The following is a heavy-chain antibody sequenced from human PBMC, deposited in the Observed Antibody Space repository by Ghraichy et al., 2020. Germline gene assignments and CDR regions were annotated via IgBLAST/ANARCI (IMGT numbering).Heavy chain of an antibody. J-gene: IGHJ4*02. D-gene: IGHD1-14*01. CDR2: IYYSGST. V-gene: IGHV4-59*01. Sequence: TLSLTCTVSGGSITNYYWSWIRQPPGKGLEWIGYIYYSGSTNYNPSLESRVTISVDTSKNQFSLKLTSVTAADTAVYYCAREPECWGQGTLVTVSS. CDR3: AREPEC. CDR1: GGSITNYY.